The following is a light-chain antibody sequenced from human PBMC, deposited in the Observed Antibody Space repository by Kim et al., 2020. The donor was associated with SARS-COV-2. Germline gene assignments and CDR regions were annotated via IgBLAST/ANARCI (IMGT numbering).Light chain of an antibody. CDR1: ALPNQY. V-gene: IGLV3-25*03. CDR2: KDN. CDR3: QSVDSSGSYV. Sequence: VSPGQTARITCSGDALPNQYAYWYQQKPGRAPVLVMYKDNERPSGIPERFSGSTSGTTVTLTIRGVQAEDEADYYCQSVDSSGSYVFGGGTQLTVL. J-gene: IGLJ3*02.